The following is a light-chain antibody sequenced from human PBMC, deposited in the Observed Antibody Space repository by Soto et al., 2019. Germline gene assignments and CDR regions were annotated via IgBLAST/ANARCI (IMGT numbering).Light chain of an antibody. CDR3: QQSNSFHWT. J-gene: IGKJ1*01. CDR2: ATS. CDR1: QGISSC. Sequence: DIQMTQSPSSVSASVGDRVTITCRASQGISSCLAWYQQKPGKAPKLLIYATSSLQSGVPSRFSGSGSGTNFTLTNSSLQPEDFATYYCQQSNSFHWTSGQGTKVDVK. V-gene: IGKV1-12*02.